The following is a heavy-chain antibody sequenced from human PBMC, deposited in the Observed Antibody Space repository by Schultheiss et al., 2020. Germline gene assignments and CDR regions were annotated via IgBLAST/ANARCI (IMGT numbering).Heavy chain of an antibody. D-gene: IGHD5-12*01. CDR1: GYNFVNQW. CDR2: IYPGDSDP. Sequence: GGSLRLSCKGSGYNFVNQWIGWVRQMPGKGLEWVGIIYPGDSDPRYSPSLQGQVSMSVDKSLSTAYLQWTSLKASDSGMYYCARVTDGYAGFDGGFDFWGQGTLVTVSS. J-gene: IGHJ4*02. CDR3: ARVTDGYAGFDGGFDF. V-gene: IGHV5-51*01.